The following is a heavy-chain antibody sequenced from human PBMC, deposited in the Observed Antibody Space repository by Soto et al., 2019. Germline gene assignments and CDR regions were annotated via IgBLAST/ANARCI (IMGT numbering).Heavy chain of an antibody. Sequence: GSLRLSCAASGFTVSSNYMSWVRQAPGKGLEWVSVIYSGGSTYYADSVKGRFTISRDNSKNTLYLQMNSLRAEDTAVYYCARDGSSETFDYWGQGTLVTVSS. V-gene: IGHV3-53*01. CDR1: GFTVSSNY. CDR3: ARDGSSETFDY. CDR2: IYSGGST. J-gene: IGHJ4*02. D-gene: IGHD6-6*01.